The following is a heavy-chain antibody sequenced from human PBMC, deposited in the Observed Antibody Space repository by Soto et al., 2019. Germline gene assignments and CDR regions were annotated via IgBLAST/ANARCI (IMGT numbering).Heavy chain of an antibody. CDR2: VSYSGST. D-gene: IGHD1-26*01. Sequence: PSETLSLTCTVSGGSINSYYWTWIRQPPGKGLEWIGYVSYSGSTKYNPSLKSRVSISVDTSKNQFSLKLSSVTAADTAVYYCARGEGAADYGMDVWGKGITVTISS. CDR3: ARGEGAADYGMDV. CDR1: GGSINSYY. J-gene: IGHJ6*04. V-gene: IGHV4-59*01.